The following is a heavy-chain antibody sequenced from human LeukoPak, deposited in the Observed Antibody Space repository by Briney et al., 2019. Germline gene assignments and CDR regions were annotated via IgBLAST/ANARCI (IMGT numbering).Heavy chain of an antibody. V-gene: IGHV6-1*01. J-gene: IGHJ5*02. CDR2: TYYRSTWYN. CDR1: GDSVSSNSVT. D-gene: IGHD2-2*01. CDR3: ARRLTQYDCFDP. Sequence: SQTLSLTCAISGDSVSSNSVTWNWIRQFPSRGLEWLGRTYYRSTWYNDHAVSVRGRITVNPDTSKNQFSLHLNSVTPEDTAVYYCARRLTQYDCFDPWGQGILVTVSS.